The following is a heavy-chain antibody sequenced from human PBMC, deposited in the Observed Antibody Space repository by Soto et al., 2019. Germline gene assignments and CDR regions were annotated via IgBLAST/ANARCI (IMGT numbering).Heavy chain of an antibody. CDR2: IYYSGST. Sequence: SETLSLTCTVSGGSITSGGYYWSWIRQHPGKGLEWIGYIYYSGSTNYNPSLKSRVTISVDTSKNQFSLKLSSVTSADTAVYFCARHRNYGSGSYGGYYGMDVWGQGTTVTVSS. CDR3: ARHRNYGSGSYGGYYGMDV. V-gene: IGHV4-61*08. D-gene: IGHD3-10*01. CDR1: GGSITSGGYY. J-gene: IGHJ6*02.